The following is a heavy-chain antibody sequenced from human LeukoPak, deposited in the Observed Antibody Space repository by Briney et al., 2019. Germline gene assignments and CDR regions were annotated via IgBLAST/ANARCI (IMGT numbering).Heavy chain of an antibody. V-gene: IGHV4-59*01. Sequence: SETLSLTCTVSSGSISSYYWSWIRQPPGKGLEWIGYIYYSGSTNYNPSLKSRVTISVDTSKNQFSLKLSSVTAADTAVYYCARGYFDWLLSSATDYGMDVWGQGTTVTVSS. D-gene: IGHD3-9*01. CDR2: IYYSGST. CDR1: SGSISSYY. CDR3: ARGYFDWLLSSATDYGMDV. J-gene: IGHJ6*02.